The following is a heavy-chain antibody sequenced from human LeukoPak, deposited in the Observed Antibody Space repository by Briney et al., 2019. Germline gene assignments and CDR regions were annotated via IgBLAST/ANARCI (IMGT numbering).Heavy chain of an antibody. D-gene: IGHD4-17*01. CDR1: GFTFSNYA. CDR3: AKDWDDYGDYLPLEY. CDR2: IRGSGGST. Sequence: GGSLRLPCAASGFTFSNYAMSWVRQAPVKGLEWVSAIRGSGGSTYYADSVKGRFTISRDNSKNTLYLQMNSLRAEDTAVYYCAKDWDDYGDYLPLEYWGQGTLVTVSS. J-gene: IGHJ4*02. V-gene: IGHV3-23*01.